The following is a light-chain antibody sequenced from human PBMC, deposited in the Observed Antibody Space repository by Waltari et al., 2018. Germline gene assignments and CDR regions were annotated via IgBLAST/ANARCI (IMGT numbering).Light chain of an antibody. CDR1: SSDVGGYNY. J-gene: IGLJ1*01. Sequence: QSALTQPASVSGSPGQSITISCTGTSSDVGGYNYVSWYQQYPGRAPKLIIYEVSNRPSGVSNRFSGSKSGHTASLTISGLQAEDEADYYCSSYTINSTRVFGTGTKVTVL. CDR3: SSYTINSTRV. V-gene: IGLV2-14*01. CDR2: EVS.